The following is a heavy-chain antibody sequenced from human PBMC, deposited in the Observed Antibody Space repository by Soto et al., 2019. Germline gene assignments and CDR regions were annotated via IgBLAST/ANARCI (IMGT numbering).Heavy chain of an antibody. V-gene: IGHV4-61*01. J-gene: IGHJ5*02. CDR2: IYYSGST. D-gene: IGHD3-3*01. Sequence: PSETLSLTCSVSGGSVSSDSYYWSWIRQPPGKGLEWIGYIYYSGSTKYNPYLKSRVTMSVDTSKNQFSLKLSSVTAADTAVYYCAREITIFGVIIIPGWFDPWGQGTLVTVSS. CDR1: GGSVSSDSYY. CDR3: AREITIFGVIIIPGWFDP.